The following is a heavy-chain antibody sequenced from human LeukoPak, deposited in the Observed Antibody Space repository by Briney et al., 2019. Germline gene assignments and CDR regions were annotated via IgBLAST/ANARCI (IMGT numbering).Heavy chain of an antibody. V-gene: IGHV1-18*01. J-gene: IGHJ4*02. Sequence: ASVKVSCKASGYTFTSYGISWVRQAPGQGLEWMGWISAYNGNTNYAQKLQGRVTMTTDTSTSTAYMELRSLRSDDTAVYYCARDNARTAMVYGGDYWGQGTLVTVSS. CDR2: ISAYNGNT. D-gene: IGHD5-18*01. CDR3: ARDNARTAMVYGGDY. CDR1: GYTFTSYG.